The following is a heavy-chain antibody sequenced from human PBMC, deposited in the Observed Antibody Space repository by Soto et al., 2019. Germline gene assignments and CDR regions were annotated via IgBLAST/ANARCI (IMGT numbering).Heavy chain of an antibody. CDR2: INHSGNT. Sequence: QVQLQQWGAGLLKPSETLSLTCAVYGKSLSGYYWSWIRQPPGKALEWIGEINHSGNTNYNPSLKSRGTISVDTAKNQLFLNLSSVTAADTAMYYCARHHVRGRTIAGAAEFWGQGTLVTVSS. V-gene: IGHV4-34*01. CDR1: GKSLSGYY. CDR3: ARHHVRGRTIAGAAEF. D-gene: IGHD1-26*01. J-gene: IGHJ4*02.